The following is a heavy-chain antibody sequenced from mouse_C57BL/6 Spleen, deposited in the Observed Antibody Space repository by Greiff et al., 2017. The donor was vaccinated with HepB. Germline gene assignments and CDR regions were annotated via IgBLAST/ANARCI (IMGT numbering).Heavy chain of an antibody. CDR2: IYPGDGDT. D-gene: IGHD1-1*01. Sequence: QVQLKESGAELVKPGASVKISCKASGYAFSSYWMNWVKQRPGKGLEWIGQIYPGDGDTNYNGKFKGKATLTADKSSSTAYMQLSSLTSEDSAVYFCARYYGTLYWYFDVWGTGTTVTVSS. V-gene: IGHV1-80*01. CDR1: GYAFSSYW. CDR3: ARYYGTLYWYFDV. J-gene: IGHJ1*03.